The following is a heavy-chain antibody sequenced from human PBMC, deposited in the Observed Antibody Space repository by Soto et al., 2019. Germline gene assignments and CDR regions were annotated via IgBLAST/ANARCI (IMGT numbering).Heavy chain of an antibody. Sequence: QVQLEQSGAEVKKPGSSVNVSCKASGGTFRTAAISWVRQAPGQGLEWMGGIMPVFRTPDYAQKFQGRVTITADDSTNTAYMELSGLRSADTAVYSCARDNDRPQLGGNYYYILDVWGQGTTITVSS. CDR2: IMPVFRTP. CDR3: ARDNDRPQLGGNYYYILDV. D-gene: IGHD2-8*01. V-gene: IGHV1-69*12. J-gene: IGHJ6*02. CDR1: GGTFRTAA.